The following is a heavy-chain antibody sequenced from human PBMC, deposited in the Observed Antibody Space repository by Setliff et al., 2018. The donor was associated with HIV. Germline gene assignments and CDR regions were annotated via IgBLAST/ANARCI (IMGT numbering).Heavy chain of an antibody. Sequence: PSETLSLTCTVSGGSSSSSSFYWGWIRQPPGKGLEWIRSIYYSGNTYYNPSLKSRVTISVDTSKNQFSLKLSSVTAADTAVYYCARPFDWGSSHPLGYWSQGTLVTVSS. CDR3: ARPFDWGSSHPLGY. J-gene: IGHJ4*02. CDR1: GGSSSSSSFY. V-gene: IGHV4-39*01. CDR2: IYYSGNT. D-gene: IGHD3-9*01.